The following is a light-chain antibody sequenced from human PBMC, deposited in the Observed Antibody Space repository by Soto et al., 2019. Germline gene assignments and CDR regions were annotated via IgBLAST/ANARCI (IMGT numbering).Light chain of an antibody. CDR2: EGV. CDR3: GSWDSSLSAYV. V-gene: IGLV2-14*02. CDR1: STDVGSYNL. Sequence: QSVLTRPASVSGSPGQSITISCTGTSTDVGSYNLVSWYQQHPGKAPKFIIYEGVKRPSGIPDRFSGSKSGTSATLGITGFQTGDEADYYCGSWDSSLSAYVFATGTKLTVL. J-gene: IGLJ1*01.